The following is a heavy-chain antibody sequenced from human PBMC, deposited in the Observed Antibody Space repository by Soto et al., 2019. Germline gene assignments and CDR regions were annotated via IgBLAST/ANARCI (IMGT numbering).Heavy chain of an antibody. CDR2: IYPGDSDT. V-gene: IGHV5-51*01. D-gene: IGHD6-13*01. J-gene: IGHJ6*02. Sequence: PGESLKISCKGSGYSFTSYWIGWVRQMPGKGLEWMGIIYPGDSDTRYSPSFQGQATISADKSISTAYLQWSSLKASDTAMYYCARRQSSSWYLYGMDVWGQGTTVTVSS. CDR1: GYSFTSYW. CDR3: ARRQSSSWYLYGMDV.